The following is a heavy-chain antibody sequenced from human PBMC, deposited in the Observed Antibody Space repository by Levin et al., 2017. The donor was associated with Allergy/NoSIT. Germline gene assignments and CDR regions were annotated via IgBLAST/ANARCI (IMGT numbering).Heavy chain of an antibody. D-gene: IGHD2-8*01. Sequence: GESLKISCTASGFTFGDYAMSWVRQAPGKGLEWVGFIRSKAYGGTTEYAASVKGRFTISRDDSKSIAYLQMNSLKTEDTAVYYCTRVVVMVYANELWDAFDIWGQGTMVTVSS. J-gene: IGHJ3*02. CDR2: IRSKAYGGTT. CDR1: GFTFGDYA. V-gene: IGHV3-49*04. CDR3: TRVVVMVYANELWDAFDI.